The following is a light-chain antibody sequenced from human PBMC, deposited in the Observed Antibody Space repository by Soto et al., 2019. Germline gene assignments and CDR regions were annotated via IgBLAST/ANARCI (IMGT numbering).Light chain of an antibody. CDR1: QTISTY. J-gene: IGKJ1*01. CDR2: AAS. Sequence: DIQMTQSPSSLSASVGDRVTITCRASQTISTYLNWNQQKPGKAPKLLISAASSLQSGVPSRFSGSGSGTDFTLTISSLQPEDFATYYCQQSYNSPRTFGQGTKVDI. V-gene: IGKV1-39*01. CDR3: QQSYNSPRT.